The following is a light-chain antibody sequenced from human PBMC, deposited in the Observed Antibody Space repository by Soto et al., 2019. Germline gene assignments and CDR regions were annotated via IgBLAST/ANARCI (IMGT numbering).Light chain of an antibody. Sequence: DIVLTQSPGTLSLSPGETATLSCRASQSVGSSLSWYQQKQGQAPRLLFYGASNRATAIPDRFSGSEFGTDGTITITRLEKEDGSVYYCQQYGDSPQTFGPGTKVDIK. CDR2: GAS. J-gene: IGKJ1*01. V-gene: IGKV3-20*01. CDR3: QQYGDSPQT. CDR1: QSVGSS.